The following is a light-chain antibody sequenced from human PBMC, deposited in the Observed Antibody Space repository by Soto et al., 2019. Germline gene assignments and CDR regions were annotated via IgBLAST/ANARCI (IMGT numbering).Light chain of an antibody. CDR2: GAD. CDR1: SSNIGSNY. CDR3: SAWDDTLSGLV. V-gene: IGLV1-47*01. Sequence: QSVLTQPPSASGAPGQTVTISCSGRSSNIGSNYVYWYQQLPETAPRLLLYGADQRPSGIPDRFSGSKSGTSASLAISGRRSEDEADYYCSAWDDTLSGLVFGGGTKLTVL. J-gene: IGLJ2*01.